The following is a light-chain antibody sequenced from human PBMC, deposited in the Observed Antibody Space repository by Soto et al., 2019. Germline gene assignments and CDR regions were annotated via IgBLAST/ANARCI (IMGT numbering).Light chain of an antibody. CDR3: GSWDSSLSAYV. CDR2: DDN. CDR1: SSKIGGNS. J-gene: IGLJ1*01. Sequence: QSVLAQPPSVSAAPGQKVTISCPGSSSKIGGNSVSWYQQLPGTAPKLLIYDDNKRPSGIPDRFSGSKSGTSATLGITGFQTGDEADYYCGSWDSSLSAYVFGTGTKVTVL. V-gene: IGLV1-51*01.